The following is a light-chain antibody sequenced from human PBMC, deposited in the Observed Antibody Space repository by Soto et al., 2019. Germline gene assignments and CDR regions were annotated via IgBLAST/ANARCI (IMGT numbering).Light chain of an antibody. CDR2: GAS. Sequence: EIVMPQSPATLSVSPGERATLSCRASQSVSSHLAWYQQRPGQAPRLLIYGASTRATGIPARFSGSGSGTEFTLTISSLQPEDFATYYCQQSYSTPITFGQGTRLEIK. CDR3: QQSYSTPIT. J-gene: IGKJ5*01. V-gene: IGKV3-15*01. CDR1: QSVSSH.